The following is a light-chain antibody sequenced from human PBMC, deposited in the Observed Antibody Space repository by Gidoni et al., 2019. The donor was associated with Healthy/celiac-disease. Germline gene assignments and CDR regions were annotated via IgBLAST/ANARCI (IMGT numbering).Light chain of an antibody. CDR1: VLAKKKY. CDR3: YSAADNNLGV. CDR2: KDS. J-gene: IGLJ2*01. V-gene: IGLV3-27*01. Sequence: SYELTQPSSVSVSPGQTARTTCSGDVLAKKKYARWFQQKPGQAPVLVIYKDSERPSGIPERFSGSSSGTTVTLTISGAQVEDEADYYCYSAADNNLGVFGGGTKLTVL.